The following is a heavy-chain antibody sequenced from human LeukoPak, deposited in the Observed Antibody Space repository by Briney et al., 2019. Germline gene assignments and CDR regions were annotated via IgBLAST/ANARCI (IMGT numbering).Heavy chain of an antibody. CDR2: IDREDGQT. J-gene: IGHJ4*02. V-gene: IGHV1-24*01. Sequence: GASVKVSCKVSGYTLIEISMYWVRQAPGKGLEWMGGIDREDGQTIYAQKFQGRVTMTEDTSTDTAYMEVSRLTSEDTASYYCATVGYSYGAFDYWGQGTLVTVSS. CDR3: ATVGYSYGAFDY. D-gene: IGHD5-18*01. CDR1: GYTLIEIS.